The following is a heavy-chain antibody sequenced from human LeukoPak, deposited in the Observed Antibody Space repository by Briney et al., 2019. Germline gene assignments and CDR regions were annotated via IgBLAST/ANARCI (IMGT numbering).Heavy chain of an antibody. CDR2: ISSSGSTI. V-gene: IGHV3-11*01. Sequence: GGSLRLSYAASGFTFSDYYMSWIRQAPGKGLEWVSYISSSGSTIYYADSVKGRFTISRDNSKNTLYLQMNSLRAEDTAVYYCAKSSPPPLRYWGQGTLVTVSS. CDR3: AKSSPPPLRY. CDR1: GFTFSDYY. J-gene: IGHJ4*02.